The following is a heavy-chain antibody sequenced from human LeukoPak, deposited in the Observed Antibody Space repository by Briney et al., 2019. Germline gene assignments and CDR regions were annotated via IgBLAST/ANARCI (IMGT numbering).Heavy chain of an antibody. J-gene: IGHJ6*03. Sequence: SVTVSCKASGGTFSSYGINWVRQAPGQGLEWVGGIIPNFSTANYAQKFQGRVTSTTDESTSTAYIELSSLRSEDTAVYYCASKEGYGSGQYYHRGVWGKGTTVTVSS. V-gene: IGHV1-69*05. CDR3: ASKEGYGSGQYYHRGV. CDR2: IIPNFSTA. D-gene: IGHD3-10*01. CDR1: GGTFSSYG.